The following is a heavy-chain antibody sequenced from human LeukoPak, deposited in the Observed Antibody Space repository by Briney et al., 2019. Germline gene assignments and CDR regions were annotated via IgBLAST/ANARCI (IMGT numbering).Heavy chain of an antibody. J-gene: IGHJ5*02. D-gene: IGHD3-9*01. CDR2: IIPIFGTA. V-gene: IGHV1-69*05. Sequence: SVKVSCKASGGTFSSYAISWVRQAPGQGLEWMGGIIPIFGTANYAQKFQGRVTMTRDTSISTAYMELSRLRSGDTAVYYCARVYDILTGYSDWFDPWGQGALVTVSS. CDR3: ARVYDILTGYSDWFDP. CDR1: GGTFSSYA.